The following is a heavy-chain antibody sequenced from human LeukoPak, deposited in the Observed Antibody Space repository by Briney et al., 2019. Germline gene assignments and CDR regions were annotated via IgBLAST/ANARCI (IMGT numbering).Heavy chain of an antibody. CDR3: ASRPSVVRGAIITSNAFDI. D-gene: IGHD3-10*01. J-gene: IGHJ3*02. Sequence: GESLKISCKGSGYSFTSYWIGWARQMPGKGLEWMGIIYPGDSDTRYSPSFQGQVTISADKSISTAYLQWSSLKASDTAMYYCASRPSVVRGAIITSNAFDIWGQGTMVTVSS. CDR1: GYSFTSYW. CDR2: IYPGDSDT. V-gene: IGHV5-51*01.